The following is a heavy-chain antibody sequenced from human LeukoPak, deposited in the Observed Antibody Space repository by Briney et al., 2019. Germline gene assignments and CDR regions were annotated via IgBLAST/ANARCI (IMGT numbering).Heavy chain of an antibody. CDR2: IRYDGSNK. CDR3: AKDQYYYGSGSYAPFDY. J-gene: IGHJ4*02. V-gene: IGHV3-30*02. D-gene: IGHD3-10*01. Sequence: GGSLRLSCAASGFTFSRYSMNWVRQAPGKGLEWVAFIRYDGSNKYYADSVKGRFTISRDNSKNTLYLQMNSLRAEDTAVYYCAKDQYYYGSGSYAPFDYWGQGTLVTVSS. CDR1: GFTFSRYS.